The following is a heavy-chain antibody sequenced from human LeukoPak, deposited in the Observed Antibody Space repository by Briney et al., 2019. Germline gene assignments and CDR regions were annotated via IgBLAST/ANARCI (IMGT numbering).Heavy chain of an antibody. CDR1: AGSISSYY. Sequence: PSETLSLTCTVAAGSISSYYWSWIRQTPGKGLELIGYIYTSGRTNFNPSLKSRVTISADTSKNQFSLTLSSVPAADTAVYYCARVSVAATVQAGYQYYYMDVWGRGTTVTVSS. CDR3: ARVSVAATVQAGYQYYYMDV. D-gene: IGHD6-13*01. V-gene: IGHV4-4*09. J-gene: IGHJ6*03. CDR2: IYTSGRT.